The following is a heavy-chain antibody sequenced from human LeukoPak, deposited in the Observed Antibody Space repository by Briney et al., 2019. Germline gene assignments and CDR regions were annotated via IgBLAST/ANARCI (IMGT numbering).Heavy chain of an antibody. Sequence: GGSLRLSCAASGFTFSTYSMNWVRQAPGKGLEWVSYISSGSSTIYYADSVKGRFTISRDNSKNTLYLQMNSLRAEDTAVYYCAKDQGTRRRYYFDYWGQGTLVTVSS. CDR1: GFTFSTYS. CDR3: AKDQGTRRRYYFDY. V-gene: IGHV3-48*01. D-gene: IGHD1-1*01. J-gene: IGHJ4*02. CDR2: ISSGSSTI.